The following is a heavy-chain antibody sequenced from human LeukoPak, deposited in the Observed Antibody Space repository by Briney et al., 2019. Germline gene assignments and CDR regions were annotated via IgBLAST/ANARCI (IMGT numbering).Heavy chain of an antibody. D-gene: IGHD2-2*02. V-gene: IGHV4-59*08. J-gene: IGHJ4*02. CDR2: IYYSGST. Sequence: PSETLSLTCTVSGGSISSYYWSWIRQPPGKGLEWIGYIYYSGSTNYNPSLKSRVTISVDTSKNQFSLKLSSVTAADTAVYYCANGVVPAAIYDWGQGSLVTVSS. CDR1: GGSISSYY. CDR3: ANGVVPAAIYD.